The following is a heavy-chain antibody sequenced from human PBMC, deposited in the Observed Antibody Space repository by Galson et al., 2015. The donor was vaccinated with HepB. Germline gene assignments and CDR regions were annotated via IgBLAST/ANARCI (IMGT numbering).Heavy chain of an antibody. Sequence: SVKVSCKASGSIFTSYAINWVRQATGQGLEWMGWMNPNSGNTGYAQKFQGRVTMTRNTSISTAYMELSSLRSEDTAVYYCARGVRNRRFDPWGQGTLVTVSS. CDR3: ARGVRNRRFDP. V-gene: IGHV1-8*01. CDR2: MNPNSGNT. CDR1: GSIFTSYA. J-gene: IGHJ5*02.